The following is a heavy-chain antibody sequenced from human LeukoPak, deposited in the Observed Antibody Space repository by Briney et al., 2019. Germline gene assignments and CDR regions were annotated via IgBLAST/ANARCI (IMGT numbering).Heavy chain of an antibody. V-gene: IGHV3-74*01. Sequence: GGSLRLSCAASGFTFSSYWMHWVRQAPGKGLVWVSRINSDGSSTNYADSVKGRFTISRDNAKNTLYLQMNSLRAEDTAVYYCAKVILVVVVAAKDYWGQGTLVTVSS. CDR2: INSDGSST. CDR1: GFTFSSYW. J-gene: IGHJ4*02. D-gene: IGHD2-15*01. CDR3: AKVILVVVVAAKDY.